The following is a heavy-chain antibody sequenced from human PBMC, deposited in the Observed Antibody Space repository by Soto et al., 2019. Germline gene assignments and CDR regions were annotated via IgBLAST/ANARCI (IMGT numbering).Heavy chain of an antibody. V-gene: IGHV3-23*01. CDR3: AKGVGVTLYNGGYSSSWDAGPCDY. J-gene: IGHJ4*02. D-gene: IGHD6-13*01. Sequence: EVQLLESGGGLVQPGGSLRLSCAASGFTFSSYAMSWVRQAPGKGLEWVSAISGSGGSTYYADSVKGRFTISRDNSKNTLYLQMNSLRAEDTAVYYCAKGVGVTLYNGGYSSSWDAGPCDYWGQGTLVTVSS. CDR1: GFTFSSYA. CDR2: ISGSGGST.